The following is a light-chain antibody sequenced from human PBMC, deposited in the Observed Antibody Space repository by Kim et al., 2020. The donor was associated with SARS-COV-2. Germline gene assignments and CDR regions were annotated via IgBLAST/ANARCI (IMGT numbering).Light chain of an antibody. CDR3: QAWDSSIVV. J-gene: IGLJ2*01. Sequence: SYELTQPPSVSVSPGQTVSITCSGDKLGHKYACWYQQKPGQSPVMVIYEDTKRPSGIPERFSGSNSGNTATLTISGTQATDEADYYCQAWDSSIVVFGGG. CDR1: KLGHKY. V-gene: IGLV3-1*01. CDR2: EDT.